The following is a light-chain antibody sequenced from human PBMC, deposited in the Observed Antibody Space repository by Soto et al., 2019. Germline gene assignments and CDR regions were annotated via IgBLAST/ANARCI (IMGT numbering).Light chain of an antibody. V-gene: IGKV3-20*01. CDR1: QSVAKNY. CDR3: HQYASYPQS. CDR2: GPS. Sequence: EIVLTQSPGTLSLSPGERATLSCRASQSVAKNYLAWYQQEPGQAPRLLIYGPSSRDTGIPDRFSGSGSGTDFTLTISRLEPEDFAVYYCHQYASYPQSFGQGTKVEIK. J-gene: IGKJ1*01.